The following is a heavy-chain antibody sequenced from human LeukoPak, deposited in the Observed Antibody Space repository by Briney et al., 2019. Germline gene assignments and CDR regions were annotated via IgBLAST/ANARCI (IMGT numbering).Heavy chain of an antibody. D-gene: IGHD2-15*01. CDR3: AAGWVCSGGSCYYYFDY. V-gene: IGHV1-2*02. J-gene: IGHJ4*02. Sequence: ASVKVSCKASGYTFTVYYMHWVRQGPGQGREWMGGINANSGGTNYAQKFQGRGTMTMDTAISTAYMELSSMRFEDTAVYYCAAGWVCSGGSCYYYFDYWGQGTLVTVSS. CDR1: GYTFTVYY. CDR2: INANSGGT.